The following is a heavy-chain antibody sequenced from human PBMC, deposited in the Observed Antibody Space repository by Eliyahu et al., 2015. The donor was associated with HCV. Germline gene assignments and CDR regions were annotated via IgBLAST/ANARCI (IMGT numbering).Heavy chain of an antibody. CDR2: INHSGST. J-gene: IGHJ5*02. CDR3: ARGGRFLEWLLYRGPRSYWFDP. CDR1: GGSFGGYY. D-gene: IGHD3-3*01. V-gene: IGHV4-34*01. Sequence: QVQLQQWGAGLLKPSETLSLPCAVYGGSFGGYYXXXXRQPPGKGLEWIGEINHSGSTNYNPSLKSRVTISVDTSKNQFSLKLSSVTAADTAVYYCARGGRFLEWLLYRGPRSYWFDPWGQGTLVTVSS.